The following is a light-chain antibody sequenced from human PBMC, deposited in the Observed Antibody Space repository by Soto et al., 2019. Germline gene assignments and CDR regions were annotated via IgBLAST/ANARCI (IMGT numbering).Light chain of an antibody. CDR3: RSYAVISTFVV. CDR1: SSDVGSYNL. V-gene: IGLV2-23*03. CDR2: EGS. J-gene: IGLJ2*01. Sequence: QSALTQPASVSGSPGQSITISCTGTSSDVGSYNLVSWYQPHPGKAPKRMIYEGSKRPSGVSNRFSGSRSGNTASLTIAGLQAEDEADYYCRSYAVISTFVVFGGGTKLTVL.